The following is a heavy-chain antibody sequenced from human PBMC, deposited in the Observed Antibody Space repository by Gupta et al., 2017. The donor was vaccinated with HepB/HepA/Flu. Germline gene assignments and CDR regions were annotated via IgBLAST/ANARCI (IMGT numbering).Heavy chain of an antibody. Sequence: QVQLQQWGAGLLKPSETLSLICAVYGGSFSGCFWSLIRQPPGKGLEWIGESNHSGRPTYNPSLKSRVTISVDTSKNQFSLKRSSVTAADTAVYYCARVSTMIVVDAFDYWGQGTLVTVSS. CDR1: GGSFSGCF. D-gene: IGHD3-22*01. V-gene: IGHV4-34*01. J-gene: IGHJ4*02. CDR3: ARVSTMIVVDAFDY. CDR2: SNHSGRP.